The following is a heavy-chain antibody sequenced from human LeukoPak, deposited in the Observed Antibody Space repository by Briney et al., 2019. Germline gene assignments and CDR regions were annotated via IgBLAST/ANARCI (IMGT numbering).Heavy chain of an antibody. Sequence: SETLSLTCTVSGGSISSYYWSWIRQPPGKGLEWIGYIYYSGSTNYNPSLKSRVTISVDTSKNQYSLKLSSVTAADTAVYYCARDTYGGPRVGYFQHWGQGTLVTVSS. CDR2: IYYSGST. J-gene: IGHJ1*01. V-gene: IGHV4-59*01. CDR1: GGSISSYY. D-gene: IGHD4-23*01. CDR3: ARDTYGGPRVGYFQH.